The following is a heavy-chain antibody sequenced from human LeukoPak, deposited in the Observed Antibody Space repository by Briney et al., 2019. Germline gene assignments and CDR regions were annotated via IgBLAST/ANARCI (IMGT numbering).Heavy chain of an antibody. CDR1: GFTFSNYW. CDR3: ARDYGYVGAWFGAPFDY. J-gene: IGHJ4*02. Sequence: GGSLRLSCAASGFTFSNYWMTWVRQVPGKGLEWVASIKRDGSDEYYVDSVKGRFTISRDSAEASLYPQMNNLRAEDAAVYYCARDYGYVGAWFGAPFDYWGQGSLVAVSS. D-gene: IGHD3-10*01. V-gene: IGHV3-7*01. CDR2: IKRDGSDE.